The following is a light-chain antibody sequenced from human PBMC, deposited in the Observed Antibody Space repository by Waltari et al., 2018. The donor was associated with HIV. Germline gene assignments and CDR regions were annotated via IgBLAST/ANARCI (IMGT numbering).Light chain of an antibody. V-gene: IGKV3-20*01. CDR3: QHYGSSPKT. CDR2: GAS. CDR1: QSLKNNY. J-gene: IGKJ1*01. Sequence: EIALTQSPGTLSLSPGERATLSCRASQSLKNNYLAWYQQKPGQAPRLLIHGASSRAAGIPDRFSGGGSGTDFTLTISRLEPEDFAVYYCQHYGSSPKTFGQGTKVENK.